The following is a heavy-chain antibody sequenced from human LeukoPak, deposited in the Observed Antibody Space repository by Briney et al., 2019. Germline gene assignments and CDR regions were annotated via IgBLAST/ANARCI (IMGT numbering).Heavy chain of an antibody. Sequence: GGSLRLSCAASGFTLSSYAMTWVRQAPGKGLEWVSDIGDSGATTYYADSVRGRFTISRDNSKNTLYLQMISLGADDTAVYFCAKAPATGEGYYFYYMDVWGKGTTVTVSS. CDR2: IGDSGATT. V-gene: IGHV3-23*01. D-gene: IGHD7-27*01. J-gene: IGHJ6*03. CDR3: AKAPATGEGYYFYYMDV. CDR1: GFTLSSYA.